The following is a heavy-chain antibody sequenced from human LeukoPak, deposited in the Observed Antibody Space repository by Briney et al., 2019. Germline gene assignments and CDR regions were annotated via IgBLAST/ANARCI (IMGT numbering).Heavy chain of an antibody. CDR1: GFTFTSSA. CDR2: IVVGSGNT. J-gene: IGHJ4*02. Sequence: SVKVSCRASGFTFTSSAMQWVRQARGQRLEWIGWIVVGSGNTNYAQKFQERVTITRDMSTRTGYMELSSLRSEDTAVYYCPADPDSSGWYGGGDYWGQGTLVTVSS. CDR3: PADPDSSGWYGGGDY. D-gene: IGHD6-19*01. V-gene: IGHV1-58*02.